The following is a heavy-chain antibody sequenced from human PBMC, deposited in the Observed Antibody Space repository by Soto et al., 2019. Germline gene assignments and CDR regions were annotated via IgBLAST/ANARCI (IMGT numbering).Heavy chain of an antibody. CDR1: GYTFTSYY. CDR2: INPSDGST. CDR3: ARRRAGFWFDP. D-gene: IGHD3-10*01. J-gene: IGHJ5*02. V-gene: IGHV1-46*01. Sequence: QVQLVQSGAEVKKPGASVKVSCKASGYTFTSYYIHWVRQAPGQGLEWMGIINPSDGSTTYAQKFQGRVTMTRDTSTSTVYMELSGLRSEDTAVYYCARRRAGFWFDPWGQGTLVTVSS.